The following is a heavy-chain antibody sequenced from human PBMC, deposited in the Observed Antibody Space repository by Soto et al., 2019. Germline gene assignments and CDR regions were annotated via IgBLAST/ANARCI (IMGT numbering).Heavy chain of an antibody. CDR3: ATDLGLKVSFEYFDY. CDR1: GFTFDDYA. CDR2: ISWYGGST. J-gene: IGHJ4*02. Sequence: GGSLRLSCAASGFTFDDYAMHWVRQAPGKGLEWVSVISWYGGSTYYAVSVKGRLTITRDNSKNSLYLQLNSLRAEDTAVYYCATDLGLKVSFEYFDYWGQGTLVTVSS. D-gene: IGHD7-27*01. V-gene: IGHV3-43D*03.